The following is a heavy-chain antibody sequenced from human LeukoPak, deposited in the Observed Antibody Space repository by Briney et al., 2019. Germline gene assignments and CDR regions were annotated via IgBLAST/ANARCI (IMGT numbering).Heavy chain of an antibody. CDR3: ARGGGGYSNYNRFDP. D-gene: IGHD4-11*01. CDR1: GGTFSSYA. V-gene: IGHV1-69*05. Sequence: ASVKVSCKASGGTFSSYAISWVRQAPGQGLEWMGGIIPVFGTANYAQKFQGRVTITTDESTSTAYMELSSLRSEDTAVYYCARGGGGYSNYNRFDPWGQGTLVTVSS. CDR2: IIPVFGTA. J-gene: IGHJ5*02.